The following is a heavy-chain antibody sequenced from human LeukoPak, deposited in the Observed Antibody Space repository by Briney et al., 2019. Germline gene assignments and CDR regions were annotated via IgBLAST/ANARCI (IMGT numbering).Heavy chain of an antibody. J-gene: IGHJ6*03. V-gene: IGHV3-7*01. D-gene: IGHD2-8*01. Sequence: PGGSLRLSCAASGFTFCSYPMSWVRQAPGKGLEWVANIKQDRSEKYYVDSVKGRFTISRDNAKNSLYLQMNSLRAEDTAVYYCARDNSGVYAIPGGRYYYYMDVWGKGTTVTVSS. CDR2: IKQDRSEK. CDR3: ARDNSGVYAIPGGRYYYYMDV. CDR1: GFTFCSYP.